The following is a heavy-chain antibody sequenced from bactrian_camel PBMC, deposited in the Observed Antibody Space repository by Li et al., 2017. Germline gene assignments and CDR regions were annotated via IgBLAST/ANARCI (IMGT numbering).Heavy chain of an antibody. J-gene: IGHJ4*01. Sequence: VQLVESGGGSVQAGQSLRLSCVASGYSDGCMGWFRQAPGKGREGVACIFTGRDARSYYADSVKGRFTISQGNAKNTVYLQMNSLEPEDTAMYHCAVYDAYAGRCSFREDYYDYWGPGTQVTVS. V-gene: IGHV3S63*01. CDR3: AVYDAYAGRCSFREDYYDY. CDR2: IFTGRDARS. CDR1: GYSDGC. D-gene: IGHD2*01.